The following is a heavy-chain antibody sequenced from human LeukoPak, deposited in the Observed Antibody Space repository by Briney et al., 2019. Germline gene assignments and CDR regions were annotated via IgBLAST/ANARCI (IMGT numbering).Heavy chain of an antibody. J-gene: IGHJ4*02. D-gene: IGHD1-1*01. CDR2: IYHSGST. CDR1: GGSFSGYY. Sequence: SETLSLTCAVYGGSFSGYYWSWIRQPPGKGLEWIGEIYHSGSTNYNPSLKSRVTISVDKSKNQFSLKLSSVTAADTAVYYCARYTGGLYWGQGTLVTVSS. CDR3: ARYTGGLY. V-gene: IGHV4-34*01.